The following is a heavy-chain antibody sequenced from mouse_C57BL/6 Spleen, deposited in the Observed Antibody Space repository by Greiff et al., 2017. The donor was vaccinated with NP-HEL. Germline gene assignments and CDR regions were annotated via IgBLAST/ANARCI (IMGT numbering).Heavy chain of an antibody. CDR3: ARGLLLRYFDY. Sequence: EVQLQQSGPVLVKPGASVKMSCKASGYTFTDYYMNWVKQSHGKSLEWIGVINPYNGGTSYNQKFKGKATLTVDKSSSTAYMELNSLTSEDSAVYYCARGLLLRYFDYWGHSTTLTVSS. CDR1: GYTFTDYY. D-gene: IGHD1-1*01. V-gene: IGHV1-19*01. CDR2: INPYNGGT. J-gene: IGHJ2*01.